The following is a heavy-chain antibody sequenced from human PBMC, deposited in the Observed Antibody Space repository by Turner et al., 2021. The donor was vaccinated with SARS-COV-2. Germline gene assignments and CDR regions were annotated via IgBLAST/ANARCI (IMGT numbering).Heavy chain of an antibody. CDR3: ARWHYFDSSGYYTQAFDI. Sequence: EVQLVETGRGLVRPGGSLRLSCAASGFTFSSCSMTWVRQAPGEGLEWVSSISSSSSYIYNADSVKDRFTISRDNAKNSLYLQMNSLRAEDTAVYYCARWHYFDSSGYYTQAFDIWGQGTMVAVSS. D-gene: IGHD3-22*01. CDR1: GFTFSSCS. V-gene: IGHV3-21*02. J-gene: IGHJ3*02. CDR2: ISSSSSYI.